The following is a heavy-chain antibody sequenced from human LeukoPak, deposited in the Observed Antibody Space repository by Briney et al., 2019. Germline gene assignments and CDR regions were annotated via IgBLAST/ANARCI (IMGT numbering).Heavy chain of an antibody. CDR1: GGTFSSYA. CDR2: IIPVFGTA. V-gene: IGHV1-69*13. J-gene: IGHJ6*02. D-gene: IGHD5-18*01. CDR3: ARALDTAMVDDYYYYGMDV. Sequence: ASVKVSCKASGGTFSSYAIGWVRQAPRQGLEWMVGIIPVFGTANYAQKFQGRVTITADESTSTAYMELSSLRSEDTAVYYCARALDTAMVDDYYYYGMDVWGQGTTVTVSS.